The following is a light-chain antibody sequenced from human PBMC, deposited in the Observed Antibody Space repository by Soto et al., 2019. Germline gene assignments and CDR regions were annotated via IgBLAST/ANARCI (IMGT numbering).Light chain of an antibody. CDR1: QSLLYSNGNNY. V-gene: IGKV2-28*01. CDR3: MQALQTPRT. Sequence: DIVMTQSPLSLPVTPGEPASISCRSSQSLLYSNGNNYLDWYLQRPGQSRRLLIHLGSNRASGVPDRFSGSGSGTDFTLKISRVEAEDVGVYYCMQALQTPRTFGQGTKVEIK. CDR2: LGS. J-gene: IGKJ1*01.